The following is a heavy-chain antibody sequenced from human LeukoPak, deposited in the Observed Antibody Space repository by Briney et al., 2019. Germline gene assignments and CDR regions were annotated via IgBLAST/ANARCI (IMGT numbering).Heavy chain of an antibody. Sequence: GGSLRLSCAASGFTFSSYEMNWVRQAPGKGLEWISYISSSGSTIYYADSVKGRFTISRDNAKNSLYLQMNSLRAEDTAVYYCTRRFGSANCDYWGQGTLVTVSS. J-gene: IGHJ4*02. CDR2: ISSSGSTI. CDR3: TRRFGSANCDY. CDR1: GFTFSSYE. V-gene: IGHV3-48*03. D-gene: IGHD3-16*01.